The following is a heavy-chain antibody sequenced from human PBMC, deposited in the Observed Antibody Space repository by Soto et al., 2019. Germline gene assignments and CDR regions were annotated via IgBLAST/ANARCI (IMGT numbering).Heavy chain of an antibody. V-gene: IGHV2-5*02. CDR1: GISLTNSGVG. D-gene: IGHD3-9*01. Sequence: QITWTESGPTLVKPTQNLTLTCTFSGISLTNSGVGVSWIRQPPGKALEWLAVIYWDGAKHFSPSQKSRLTITKDTSKNKVVLIMTNLESVDTATYLCEQMDFDLYGMDVWGQGTRVIVSS. CDR3: EQMDFDLYGMDV. CDR2: IYWDGAK. J-gene: IGHJ6*02.